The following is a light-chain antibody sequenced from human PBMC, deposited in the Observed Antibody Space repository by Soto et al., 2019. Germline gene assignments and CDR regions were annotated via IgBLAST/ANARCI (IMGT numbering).Light chain of an antibody. Sequence: QSALTQPPSASGSPGQSVTISCTRTSSDVGAYKYVSWYQQYPGKAPKLMIYEVTKRPSGVPDRFSGSKSSNTASLTVSGLQAEDEADYYCTSYVGNDIWVFGGGTKVTVL. CDR1: SSDVGAYKY. J-gene: IGLJ3*02. V-gene: IGLV2-8*01. CDR2: EVT. CDR3: TSYVGNDIWV.